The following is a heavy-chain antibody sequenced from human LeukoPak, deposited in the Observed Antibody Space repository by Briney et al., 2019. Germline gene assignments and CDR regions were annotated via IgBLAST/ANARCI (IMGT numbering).Heavy chain of an antibody. CDR2: ISGSGGST. D-gene: IGHD3-16*01. CDR1: GFTFSSYA. V-gene: IGHV3-23*01. J-gene: IGHJ4*02. Sequence: GGSLRLSCAASGFTFSSYATSWVRQAPGKGLEWVSAISGSGGSTYYADSVKGRFTISRVNSKNTLYLQMNSLRAEDTAVYYCAMGGDYFDYWGQGTLVTVSS. CDR3: AMGGDYFDY.